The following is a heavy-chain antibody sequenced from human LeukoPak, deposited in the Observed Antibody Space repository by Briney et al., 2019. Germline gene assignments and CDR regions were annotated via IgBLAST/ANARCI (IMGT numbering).Heavy chain of an antibody. V-gene: IGHV1-18*01. CDR2: ISAYNGNT. CDR1: GYTFTSYG. Sequence: GASVKVSCKASGYTFTSYGISWVRQAPGQGLEWMGWISAYNGNTNYAQKLQGRVTMTTDTSTGTAYMELRSLRSDDTAVYYCARSPGPYYYYGMDVWGQGTTVTVSS. J-gene: IGHJ6*02. CDR3: ARSPGPYYYYGMDV.